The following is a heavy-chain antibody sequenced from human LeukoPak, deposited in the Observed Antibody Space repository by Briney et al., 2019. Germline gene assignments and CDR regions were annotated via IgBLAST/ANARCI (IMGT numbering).Heavy chain of an antibody. CDR1: GYTFTGYY. CDR2: INPNSGGT. J-gene: IGHJ4*02. CDR3: ARLDSSGYYAY. Sequence: GASVKVSCKASGYTFTGYYMHWVRQAPGQGLEWMGWINPNSGGTNYAQRLQGRVTMTTDTSTSTAYMELMSLRSDDTAVYYCARLDSSGYYAYWGQGTLVTVSS. V-gene: IGHV1-2*02. D-gene: IGHD3-22*01.